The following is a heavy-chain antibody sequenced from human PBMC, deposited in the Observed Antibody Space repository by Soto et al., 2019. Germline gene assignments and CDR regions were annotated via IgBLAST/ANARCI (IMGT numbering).Heavy chain of an antibody. CDR3: ARAEPELRYFDWLHACPFDY. CDR1: GGSFSGYY. V-gene: IGHV4-34*01. Sequence: SETLSLTCAVYGGSFSGYYWSWIRQPPGKGLEWIGEINHSGSTNYNPSLKSRVTISVDTSKNQFSLKLSSVTAADTAVYYCARAEPELRYFDWLHACPFDYWGQGTLVTVSS. CDR2: INHSGST. D-gene: IGHD3-9*01. J-gene: IGHJ4*02.